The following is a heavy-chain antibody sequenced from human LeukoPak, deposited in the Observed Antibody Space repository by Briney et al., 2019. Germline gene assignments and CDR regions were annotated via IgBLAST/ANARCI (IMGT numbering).Heavy chain of an antibody. Sequence: GRSLRLSCVASGFTFGSYGMHWVRQAPGKGLEWVAVIWYDGSNKYYAGSVKGRFTISRDNSKNTLYLQMNSLRAEDTAVYYCAREFRDYYDSSGYLGYWGQGTLVTVSS. V-gene: IGHV3-33*08. CDR1: GFTFGSYG. CDR3: AREFRDYYDSSGYLGY. J-gene: IGHJ4*02. D-gene: IGHD3-22*01. CDR2: IWYDGSNK.